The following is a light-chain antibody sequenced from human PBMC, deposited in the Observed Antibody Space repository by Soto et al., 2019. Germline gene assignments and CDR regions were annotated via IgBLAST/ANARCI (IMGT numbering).Light chain of an antibody. CDR2: DVS. J-gene: IGLJ2*01. CDR1: SSDVGGYDY. CDR3: SSYTSSSTPSVV. V-gene: IGLV2-14*01. Sequence: QSALTQPASVSGSPGQSITISCTGTSSDVGGYDYVSWYQQRPGKAPKLTIYDVSNRPSGVSNRFSGSKSGNTASLTISGLQAEDEADYYCSSYTSSSTPSVVFGGGTKLPVL.